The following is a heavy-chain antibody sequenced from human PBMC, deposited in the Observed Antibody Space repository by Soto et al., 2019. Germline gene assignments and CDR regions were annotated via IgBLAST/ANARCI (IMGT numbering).Heavy chain of an antibody. CDR1: GYTFTSYD. CDR2: MNPNSGNT. V-gene: IGHV1-8*01. D-gene: IGHD4-17*01. J-gene: IGHJ4*02. CDR3: ARTLYADNVDY. Sequence: QVQLVQSGAEVKKPGASVKVSCKASGYTFTSYDINWVRQATGQGLEWMGWMNPNSGNTGYAQKFQGRLPVTGXTSISTAYMELSSLRSEDTAVYYCARTLYADNVDYWGQGTLVTVSS.